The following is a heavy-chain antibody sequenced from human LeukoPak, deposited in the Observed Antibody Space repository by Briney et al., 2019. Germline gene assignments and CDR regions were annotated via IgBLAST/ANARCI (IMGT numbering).Heavy chain of an antibody. CDR3: AKDLSIGSAFDI. V-gene: IGHV3-9*01. CDR2: ISWNSGSI. Sequence: GGSLRLSCAASGFTFDDYAMHWVRQAPGKGLEWVSGISWNSGSIGYADSVKGRFTISRDNAKNSLYLQMNSLRAEDTALYYCAKDLSIGSAFDIWGQGTMVTVSS. D-gene: IGHD1-26*01. J-gene: IGHJ3*02. CDR1: GFTFDDYA.